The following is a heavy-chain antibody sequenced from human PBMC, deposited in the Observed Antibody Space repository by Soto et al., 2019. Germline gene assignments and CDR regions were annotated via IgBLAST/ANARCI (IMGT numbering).Heavy chain of an antibody. Sequence: EVQLVESGGGLVQPGGSLRLSCAASGFTFSSYWMHWVRQAPGKGLVWVSRINSDGSSTNYAGSVKGRFTISRDNARNTLFLQMDTLRAEDTAVYYCTRSGSSPYYYGMDVWGQGTTVTVSS. CDR2: INSDGSST. CDR1: GFTFSSYW. D-gene: IGHD6-6*01. CDR3: TRSGSSPYYYGMDV. V-gene: IGHV3-74*01. J-gene: IGHJ6*02.